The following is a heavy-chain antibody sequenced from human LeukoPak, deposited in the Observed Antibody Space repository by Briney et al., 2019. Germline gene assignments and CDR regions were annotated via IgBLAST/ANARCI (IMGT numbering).Heavy chain of an antibody. CDR1: GGSISSSSYS. D-gene: IGHD6-19*01. CDR3: ARQGWYKGSRWFDP. V-gene: IGHV4-39*01. CDR2: IYYSGST. Sequence: PSETLSLICTVSGGSISSSSYSWGWIRQPPGKGLEWIGSIYYSGSTYYNPSLKSRVTISVDTSKNQFSLKLSSVTAADTAVYYCARQGWYKGSRWFDPWGQGTLVTVSS. J-gene: IGHJ5*02.